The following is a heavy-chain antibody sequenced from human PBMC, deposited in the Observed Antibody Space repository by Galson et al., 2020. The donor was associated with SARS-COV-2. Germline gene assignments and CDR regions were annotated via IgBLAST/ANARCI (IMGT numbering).Heavy chain of an antibody. V-gene: IGHV3-23*01. D-gene: IGHD1-26*01. Sequence: GGSLRLSCASSGFTFSSYAMNWVRQAPGKGLEWVSGIVPSGRSTYSADSVKGRFSISRDNSKNTLYLQMNSLRAEDTAVYYCAKGGPGTYADYYYGMDVWGQGTTVTVSS. CDR3: AKGGPGTYADYYYGMDV. J-gene: IGHJ6*02. CDR2: IVPSGRST. CDR1: GFTFSSYA.